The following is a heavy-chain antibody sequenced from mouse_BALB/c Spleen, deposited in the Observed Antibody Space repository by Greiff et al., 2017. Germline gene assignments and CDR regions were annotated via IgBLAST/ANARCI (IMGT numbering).Heavy chain of an antibody. CDR1: GFTFSSFG. Sequence: EVKLVESGGGLVQPGGSRKLSCAASGFTFSSFGMHWVRQAPEKGLEWVAYISSGSSTIYYADTVKGRFTISRDNPKNTLFLQMTSLRSEDTAMYYCARSRDGYCGYAMDYWGQGTSVTVSS. J-gene: IGHJ4*01. D-gene: IGHD2-3*01. V-gene: IGHV5-17*02. CDR3: ARSRDGYCGYAMDY. CDR2: ISSGSSTI.